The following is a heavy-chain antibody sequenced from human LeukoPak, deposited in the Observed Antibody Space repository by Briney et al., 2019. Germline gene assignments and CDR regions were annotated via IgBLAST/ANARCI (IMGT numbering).Heavy chain of an antibody. D-gene: IGHD6-19*01. V-gene: IGHV2-5*02. CDR2: IYWDDDK. CDR1: GFPLSTTGVG. CDR3: AHIGAVAGRGDFDY. J-gene: IGHJ4*02. Sequence: SGPTLVKPTQTLTLTCTFSGFPLSTTGVGVGWIRQPPGKALECLSVIYWDDDKRYSPSLKSRLSITKDTSKNQVVLTMTNMDPVDTATYYCAHIGAVAGRGDFDYWGQGTLVTVSS.